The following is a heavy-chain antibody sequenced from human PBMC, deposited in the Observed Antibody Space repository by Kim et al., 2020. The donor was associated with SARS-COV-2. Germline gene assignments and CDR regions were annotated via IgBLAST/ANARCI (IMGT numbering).Heavy chain of an antibody. CDR2: IHPTSGDT. CDR1: GYIFTAHY. J-gene: IGHJ3*01. D-gene: IGHD1-26*01. CDR3: ARDKLEAQGSAFDA. V-gene: IGHV1-2*02. Sequence: ASVKVSCKASGYIFTAHYMHWVRQAPGQGPEWMGWIHPTSGDTDYAQNFQGRVTMTTDASITTTYMKLSSLTSDDTAVYYCARDKLEAQGSAFDAWGQGTLVTVSS.